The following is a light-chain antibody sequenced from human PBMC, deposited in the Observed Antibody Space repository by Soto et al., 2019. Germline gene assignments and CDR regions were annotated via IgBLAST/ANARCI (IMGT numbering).Light chain of an antibody. V-gene: IGKV3-15*01. CDR2: GAS. Sequence: EILLTQAPATLSWAPGESATLSCRASQSVNRKLAWYQQKPGQAPRLLVYGASTRATGIPARFSGSGSGTEFTLTISSLQYEDFAAYYCQQYNNWPPWTFGQGTKVDIK. CDR3: QQYNNWPPWT. CDR1: QSVNRK. J-gene: IGKJ1*01.